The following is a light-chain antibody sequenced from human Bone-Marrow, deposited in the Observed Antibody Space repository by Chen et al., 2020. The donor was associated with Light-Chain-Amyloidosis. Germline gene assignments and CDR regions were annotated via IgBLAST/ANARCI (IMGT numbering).Light chain of an antibody. J-gene: IGLJ2*01. CDR1: DLPTKY. Sequence: SYELTQPPSVSVSPGQTARFTCSGNDLPTKYAYWYQQKPGQAPVLVIHRDTERPSGISERFSSSSSGTTATLTISGVQAEDEADYHGQSADSSGTYEVIFGGGTKLTVL. CDR3: QSADSSGTYEVI. CDR2: RDT. V-gene: IGLV3-25*03.